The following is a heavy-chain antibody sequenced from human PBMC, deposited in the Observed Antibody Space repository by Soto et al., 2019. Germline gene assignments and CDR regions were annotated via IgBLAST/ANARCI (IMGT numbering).Heavy chain of an antibody. CDR1: GFTFSSYS. V-gene: IGHV3-21*01. CDR2: ISSSSSYI. J-gene: IGHJ4*02. D-gene: IGHD3-10*01. Sequence: EVQLVESGGGLVKPGGSLRLSCAASGFTFSSYSMNWVRQAPGKGLEWVSSISSSSSYIYYADSVKGRFTISRDNAKNSLDLQMNSLRAEDTAVYYCARGSSYYGSGSYYREDFDYWGQGTLVTVSS. CDR3: ARGSSYYGSGSYYREDFDY.